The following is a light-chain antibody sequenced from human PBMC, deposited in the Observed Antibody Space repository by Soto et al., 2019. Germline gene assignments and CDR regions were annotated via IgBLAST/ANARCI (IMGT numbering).Light chain of an antibody. J-gene: IGLJ2*01. CDR3: SSYTSSSIVV. Sequence: QSALTQPASVSGSPGQSITISCTGTSSDVGGYHYVSWYQQHPGKAPKLMIYDVSNRRSGVSNRCSGSKSGNTASLTISGLQSEGEAAYYCSSYTSSSIVVFGGGTKLTVL. CDR2: DVS. CDR1: SSDVGGYHY. V-gene: IGLV2-14*01.